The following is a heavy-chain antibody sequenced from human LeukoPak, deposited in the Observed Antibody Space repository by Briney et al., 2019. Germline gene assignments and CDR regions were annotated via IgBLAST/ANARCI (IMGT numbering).Heavy chain of an antibody. CDR3: ARLLRNIAAAVYYFDY. Sequence: ESLKISCQGSGYSFTSYWIGWVRQTPGKGLEWVAIIFPRDSDIRYSPSFQGQVTISADKSISTAYLQWSSLKASDTAMYYCARLLRNIAAAVYYFDYWGQGTLVTVSS. D-gene: IGHD6-13*01. CDR1: GYSFTSYW. J-gene: IGHJ4*02. CDR2: IFPRDSDI. V-gene: IGHV5-51*01.